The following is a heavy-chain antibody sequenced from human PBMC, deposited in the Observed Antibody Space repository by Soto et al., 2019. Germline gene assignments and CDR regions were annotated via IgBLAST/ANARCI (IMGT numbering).Heavy chain of an antibody. D-gene: IGHD6-6*01. Sequence: SLRLSCLGSVFTFSSFEMNWVRQTAGKGLEWLSYIGRSGETIYYADSVKGRFTISRDNAKSSLFLQMNGLRDEDTGIYYCARDSRGGAARRPTFYYWGRGTLVTVSS. J-gene: IGHJ4*02. V-gene: IGHV3-48*03. CDR3: ARDSRGGAARRPTFYY. CDR2: IGRSGETI. CDR1: VFTFSSFE.